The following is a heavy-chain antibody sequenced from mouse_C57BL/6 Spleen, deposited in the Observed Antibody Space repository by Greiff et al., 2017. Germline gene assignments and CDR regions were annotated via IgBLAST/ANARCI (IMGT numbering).Heavy chain of an antibody. V-gene: IGHV1-66*01. D-gene: IGHD1-2*01. CDR2: IYPGSGNT. Sequence: QVQLQQSGPELVKPGASVKISCKASGYSFTSYYIHWVKQRPGQGLEWIGWIYPGSGNTKYNEKFKGKAPLTADTSSSTAYMQLSSLTSEDSAVYYCARGGTTAGRYFDVWGTGTTVTVSS. CDR3: ARGGTTAGRYFDV. J-gene: IGHJ1*03. CDR1: GYSFTSYY.